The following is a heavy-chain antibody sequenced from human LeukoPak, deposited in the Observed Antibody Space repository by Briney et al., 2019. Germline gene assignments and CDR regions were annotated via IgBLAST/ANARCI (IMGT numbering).Heavy chain of an antibody. Sequence: PGGSLRLSCAASGFTFSGYGMNWVRQAPGKGLEWISYIGPGSNTVFYADSVRGRFTISRDNAKNSLYLQMNSLRDEDTAVFYCARAAYNSDPDYWGQGTLVTVSS. CDR1: GFTFSGYG. CDR3: ARAAYNSDPDY. D-gene: IGHD6-19*01. CDR2: IGPGSNTV. J-gene: IGHJ4*02. V-gene: IGHV3-48*02.